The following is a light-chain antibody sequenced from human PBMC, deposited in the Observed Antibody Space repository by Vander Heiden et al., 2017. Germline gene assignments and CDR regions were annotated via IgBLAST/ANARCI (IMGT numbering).Light chain of an antibody. Sequence: QSALTQPASVSGSPGQAITISCTGTSSDVGGYNYVSWYQQHPGKAPKLMIYDVSTRPSGVSNRFSGSKSGNTASLTISGLQAEDEADYYCSSYTSSSTLGFGGGTNLTVL. CDR3: SSYTSSSTLG. V-gene: IGLV2-14*03. J-gene: IGLJ2*01. CDR2: DVS. CDR1: SSDVGGYNY.